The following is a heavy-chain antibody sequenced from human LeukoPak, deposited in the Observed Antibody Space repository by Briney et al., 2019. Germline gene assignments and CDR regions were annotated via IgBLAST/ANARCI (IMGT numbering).Heavy chain of an antibody. J-gene: IGHJ4*02. CDR2: ISSGSGYI. CDR1: GFTFSTYS. V-gene: IGHV3-21*01. CDR3: AREGIAAGVFDY. Sequence: GGSLRLSCAASGFTFSTYSVNWVRQAPGKGVEWVSSISSGSGYIYDADSVKGRFTISRDNAKNSLYLQMNSLRADDTAVYYCAREGIAAGVFDYWGQGTLVTVSS. D-gene: IGHD6-13*01.